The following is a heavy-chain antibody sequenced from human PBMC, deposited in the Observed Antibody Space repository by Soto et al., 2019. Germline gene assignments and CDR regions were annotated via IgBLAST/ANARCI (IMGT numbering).Heavy chain of an antibody. CDR3: ASLVLYCGGDCYSGGDDD. CDR1: GFTVSSNY. CDR2: IYSGGST. J-gene: IGHJ4*02. V-gene: IGHV3-53*01. D-gene: IGHD2-21*02. Sequence: GGSLRLSCAASGFTVSSNYMSWVRQAPGKGLEWVSVIYSGGSTYYADSVKGRFTISRDNSKNTLYLQMNSLRAEDTAVYYCASLVLYCGGDCYSGGDDDWGQGTLVTVSS.